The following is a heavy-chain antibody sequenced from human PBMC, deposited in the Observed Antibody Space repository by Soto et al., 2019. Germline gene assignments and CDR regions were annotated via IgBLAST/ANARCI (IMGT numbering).Heavy chain of an antibody. J-gene: IGHJ4*02. CDR2: IYNGGGT. Sequence: EVQLVETGGGLIQPGGSLRLSCAASGFTVSGNYMSWVRQAPGKGLEWVSVIYNGGGTYYADSVKGRFTISRDNSKNTLYLHMNSLSAEDTAVYYCASTRGSSYDYWGQGTLVTVSS. D-gene: IGHD6-6*01. CDR3: ASTRGSSYDY. CDR1: GFTVSGNY. V-gene: IGHV3-53*02.